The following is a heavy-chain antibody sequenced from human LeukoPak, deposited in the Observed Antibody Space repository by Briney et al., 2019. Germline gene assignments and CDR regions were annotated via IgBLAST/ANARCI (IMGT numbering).Heavy chain of an antibody. D-gene: IGHD6-19*01. V-gene: IGHV3-23*01. CDR1: GFTFSSYA. CDR2: ISGSGGST. J-gene: IGHJ4*02. CDR3: AKGGSTDGGWYGDY. Sequence: AGGSLRLSCAASGFTFSSYAMSWVRQAPGKGLEWVSAISGSGGSTYYADSVKGRFTISRDNSKNTLYLQMNSLRAEDTAVYYCAKGGSTDGGWYGDYWGQGTLVTVSS.